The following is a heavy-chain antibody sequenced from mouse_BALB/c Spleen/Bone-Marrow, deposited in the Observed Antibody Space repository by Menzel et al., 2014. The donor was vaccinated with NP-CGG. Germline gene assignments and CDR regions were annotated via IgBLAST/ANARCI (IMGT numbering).Heavy chain of an antibody. CDR2: INPDSSAI. V-gene: IGHV4-1*02. J-gene: IGHJ3*01. CDR3: ARLGYYGSFAF. CDR1: GFDFSRFW. D-gene: IGHD1-2*01. Sequence: EVQLQQSGGGLVQPGGSLKLSCAASGFDFSRFWMSWVRQAPGKGLEWIGEINPDSSAINYTPSLKDKFIISRDNAKNTLYLQMSKVRSEDTALYYCARLGYYGSFAFWGQGTLVTVSA.